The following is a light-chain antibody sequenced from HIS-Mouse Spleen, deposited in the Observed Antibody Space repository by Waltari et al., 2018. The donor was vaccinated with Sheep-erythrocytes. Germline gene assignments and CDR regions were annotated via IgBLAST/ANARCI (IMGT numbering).Light chain of an antibody. CDR3: CSYAGSYNHV. CDR1: SSYVGGYNY. J-gene: IGLJ1*01. CDR2: DVS. V-gene: IGLV2-11*01. Sequence: SALTQPRSVSGSPGQSVTIACTGTSSYVGGYNYVSWYQQHPGKAPKPMIYDVSKRPSGVPDRFSGSKSGNTASLTISGLQAEDEADYYCCSYAGSYNHVFATGTKVTVL.